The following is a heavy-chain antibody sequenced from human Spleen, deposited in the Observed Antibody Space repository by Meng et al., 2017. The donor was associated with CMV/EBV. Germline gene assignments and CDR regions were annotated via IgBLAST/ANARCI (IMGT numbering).Heavy chain of an antibody. D-gene: IGHD6-13*01. V-gene: IGHV4-4*07. J-gene: IGHJ4*02. Sequence: VERQEPGPGLVKPSEPLPLPCTVSGGSISSYYWSWIRQPAGKGLEWIGRIYTSGSTNYNPSLKSRVTMSVDTSKNQFSLKLSSVTAADTAVYYCARSRDYSSLTDYWGQGTLVTVSS. CDR2: IYTSGST. CDR3: ARSRDYSSLTDY. CDR1: GGSISSYY.